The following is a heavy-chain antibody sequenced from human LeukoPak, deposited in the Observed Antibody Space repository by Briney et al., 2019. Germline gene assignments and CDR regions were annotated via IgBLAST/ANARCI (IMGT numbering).Heavy chain of an antibody. CDR3: AKDKSSGYDSTHYFDY. J-gene: IGHJ4*02. CDR2: ISWNSGSI. CDR1: GFTFDDYA. V-gene: IGHV3-9*01. Sequence: GGSLRLSCAASGFTFDDYAMHWVRQAPGKGLEWVSGISWNSGSIGYADSVKGRFTISRDNAKNSLYLQMNSLRAEDTAVYYCAKDKSSGYDSTHYFDYWGQGTLVTVSS. D-gene: IGHD5-12*01.